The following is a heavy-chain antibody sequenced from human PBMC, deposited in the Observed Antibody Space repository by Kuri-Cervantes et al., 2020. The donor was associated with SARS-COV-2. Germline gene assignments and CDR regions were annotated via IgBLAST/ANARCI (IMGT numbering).Heavy chain of an antibody. J-gene: IGHJ3*02. D-gene: IGHD6-19*01. V-gene: IGHV3-11*03. CDR2: ISSSSSYT. CDR1: GFTFSDYY. Sequence: LSLTCAASGFTFSDYYMSWIRRAPGKGLEWVSYISSSSSYTNYADSVKGRFTISRDNAKNPLYLQMNSLRAEDTAVYYCASFGSGWYDDAFDIWGQGTMVTVSS. CDR3: ASFGSGWYDDAFDI.